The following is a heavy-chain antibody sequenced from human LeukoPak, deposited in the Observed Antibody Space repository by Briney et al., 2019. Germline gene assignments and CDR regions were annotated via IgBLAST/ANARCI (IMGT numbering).Heavy chain of an antibody. Sequence: ASVKVSCKASGYTFTSYGISWVRQAPGQGLEWMGWISAYNGNTNYAQKLQGRVTMTTDTSTSTAYMELRSLRSDDTAVYYCARLGFGELLQYYFDYWGQGTLVTVSS. CDR1: GYTFTSYG. D-gene: IGHD3-10*01. V-gene: IGHV1-18*01. CDR3: ARLGFGELLQYYFDY. CDR2: ISAYNGNT. J-gene: IGHJ4*02.